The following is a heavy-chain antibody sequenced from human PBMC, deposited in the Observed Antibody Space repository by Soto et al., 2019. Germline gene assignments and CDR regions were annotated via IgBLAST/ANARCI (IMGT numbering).Heavy chain of an antibody. V-gene: IGHV3-21*01. J-gene: IGHJ4*02. CDR2: ISSSSSYI. CDR3: ARERTVTTDFDY. CDR1: GFTFSSYS. D-gene: IGHD4-17*01. Sequence: EVQLVESGGGLVKPGGSLRLSCAASGFTFSSYSMNWVRQAPGKGLEWVSSISSSSSYIYYADSVKGRFTISRDNAKNALYLQMNSLRAEDTAVYYCARERTVTTDFDYWGQGTLFTVSS.